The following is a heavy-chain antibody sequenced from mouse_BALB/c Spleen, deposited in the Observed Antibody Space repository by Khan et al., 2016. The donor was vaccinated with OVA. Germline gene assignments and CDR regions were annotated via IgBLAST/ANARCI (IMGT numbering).Heavy chain of an antibody. CDR2: IDPYYGGA. V-gene: IGHV1-39*01. D-gene: IGHD2-10*02. CDR3: TRGYGNYVRYYFDY. Sequence: EVQLVESGPELEKPGASVKISCKASGYSFTGYNMNWVKQSNGKSLEWIGNIDPYYGGATYNQKFKGKATLTVDKSSSTAYMQLKSLTSEDSAVHYCTRGYGNYVRYYFDYWGQGTTLTGSS. J-gene: IGHJ2*01. CDR1: GYSFTGYN.